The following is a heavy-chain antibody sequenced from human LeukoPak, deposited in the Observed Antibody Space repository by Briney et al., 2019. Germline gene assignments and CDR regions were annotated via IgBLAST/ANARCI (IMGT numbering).Heavy chain of an antibody. Sequence: ASVKVSCKASGYTFTGYYMHWVRQAPGQGLEWMGWINPNSGGTNYAQKFQGRVTMTRDPSISTAYMELSRLRSDDTAVYYCASPGDDFWSGYLNYYYYYGMDVWGQGTTVTVSS. J-gene: IGHJ6*02. V-gene: IGHV1-2*02. CDR1: GYTFTGYY. CDR2: INPNSGGT. D-gene: IGHD3-3*01. CDR3: ASPGDDFWSGYLNYYYYYGMDV.